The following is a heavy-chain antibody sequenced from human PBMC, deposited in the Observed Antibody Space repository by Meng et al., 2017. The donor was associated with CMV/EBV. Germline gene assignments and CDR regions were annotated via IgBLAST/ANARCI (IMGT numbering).Heavy chain of an antibody. J-gene: IGHJ6*02. CDR2: IYYSVST. V-gene: IGHV4-61*01. CDR3: ARSYYYYYGMDV. Sequence: SETLSLTCTVSGGSVSSGSYYWSWIRQPPGKGLEWIGYIYYSVSTNYNPSLKSRVTISVDTSKNQFSLKLSPLTAADTAVYYCARSYYYYYGMDVWGQGTTVTVSS. CDR1: GGSVSSGSYY.